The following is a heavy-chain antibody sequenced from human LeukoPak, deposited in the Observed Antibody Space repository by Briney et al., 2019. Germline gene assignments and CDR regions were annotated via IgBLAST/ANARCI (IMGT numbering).Heavy chain of an antibody. CDR3: ARQDGGRSADY. V-gene: IGHV5-51*01. CDR2: IYPGDSDT. D-gene: IGHD2-15*01. Sequence: GESLKISFEVSGYSFTTYWIGWVRQMPGKGLEWMGIIYPGDSDTRYSPSFQGQVTISADKYISTVYLQWSSLKASDSAMYYCARQDGGRSADYWGQGTLVTVSS. J-gene: IGHJ4*02. CDR1: GYSFTTYW.